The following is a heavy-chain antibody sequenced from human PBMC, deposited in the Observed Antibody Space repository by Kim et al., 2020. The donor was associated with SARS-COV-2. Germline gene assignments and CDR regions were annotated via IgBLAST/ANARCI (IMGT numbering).Heavy chain of an antibody. D-gene: IGHD3-16*01. CDR3: ARDGVMITFGYDY. CDR2: IWYDGSNK. Sequence: GGSLRLSCAASGFTFSSYGMHWVRQAPGKGLEWVAVIWYDGSNKYYADSVKGRFTISRDNSKNTLYLQMNSLRAEDTAVYYCARDGVMITFGYDYWGQGTLVTVSS. CDR1: GFTFSSYG. J-gene: IGHJ4*02. V-gene: IGHV3-33*01.